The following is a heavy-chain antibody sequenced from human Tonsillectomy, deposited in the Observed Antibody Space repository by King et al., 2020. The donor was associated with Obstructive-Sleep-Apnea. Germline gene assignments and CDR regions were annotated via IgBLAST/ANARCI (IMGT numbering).Heavy chain of an antibody. V-gene: IGHV3-7*01. CDR1: GFTFSSYW. D-gene: IGHD3-10*01. Sequence: EVQLVESGGALVQPGGSLRLSCATSGFTFSSYWMTWVRRAPGKGLEWVANIKQDGREKYYADSVKGRFIISRDNAQNSLYLQMDSLGAGDTAVYYCARVLLWFGELTYWGQGTLVTVSS. CDR3: ARVLLWFGELTY. CDR2: IKQDGREK. J-gene: IGHJ4*02.